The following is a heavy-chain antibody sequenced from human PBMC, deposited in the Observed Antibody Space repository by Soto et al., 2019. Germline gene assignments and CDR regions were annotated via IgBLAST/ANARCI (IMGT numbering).Heavy chain of an antibody. CDR3: ARHTPAISIADH. D-gene: IGHD2-15*01. J-gene: IGHJ4*02. CDR2: IYYSGST. V-gene: IGHV4-39*01. Sequence: QLQLQESGPGLVKHSETLSLTCTVSGGSISSSSYYWGWIRQPPGKGLEWIGSIYYSGSTYYNPSLKSRVTISVDTSKNQFSLKRSSVTAADTAVYYWARHTPAISIADHWGQGTLVTVSS. CDR1: GGSISSSSYY.